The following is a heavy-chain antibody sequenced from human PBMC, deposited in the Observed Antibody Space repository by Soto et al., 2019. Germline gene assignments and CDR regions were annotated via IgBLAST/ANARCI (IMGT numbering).Heavy chain of an antibody. CDR3: ARGRLWFGEYYYYYGMDV. CDR1: GYTFTSYD. CDR2: MNPNSGNT. Sequence: AASVKVSCKASGYTFTSYDINWVRQATGQGLEWMGWMNPNSGNTGYAQKFQGRVTMTRNTSISTAYMELSSLRSEDTAVYYCARGRLWFGEYYYYYGMDVWGQGTTVTVSS. J-gene: IGHJ6*02. V-gene: IGHV1-8*01. D-gene: IGHD3-10*01.